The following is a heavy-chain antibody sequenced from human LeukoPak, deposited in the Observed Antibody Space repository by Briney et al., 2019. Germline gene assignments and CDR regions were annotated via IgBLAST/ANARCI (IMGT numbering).Heavy chain of an antibody. Sequence: GGSLRLSCAASRFTFSSYAMSWVRQAPGKGLEWVSAINGGTSYYADYVKGRFTISRDNSRNTLWLQMNSLRAEDTAVYYCASGIVIVPAPTAFDIWGQGTMVTVSS. CDR1: RFTFSSYA. J-gene: IGHJ3*02. CDR2: INGGTS. D-gene: IGHD2-2*01. V-gene: IGHV3-23*01. CDR3: ASGIVIVPAPTAFDI.